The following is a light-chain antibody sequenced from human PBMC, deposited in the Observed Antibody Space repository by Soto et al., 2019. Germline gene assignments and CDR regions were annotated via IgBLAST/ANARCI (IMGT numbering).Light chain of an antibody. Sequence: QSVLTQPPSVSGAPGQGVTISCTGSSSNIGAGYDVHWYQQVPGTAPKLLIFGTSNRPSGVPDRFSGSKSGTSASLAITGLQAEDEADYYYQSSYSRLDGAQVFGGGTKLTVL. J-gene: IGLJ3*02. CDR1: SSNIGAGYD. CDR3: QSSYSRLDGAQV. V-gene: IGLV1-40*01. CDR2: GTS.